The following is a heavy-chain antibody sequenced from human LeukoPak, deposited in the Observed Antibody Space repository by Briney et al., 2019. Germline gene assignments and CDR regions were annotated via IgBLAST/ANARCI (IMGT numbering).Heavy chain of an antibody. CDR3: ARGQYDISPFDY. V-gene: IGHV1-18*01. D-gene: IGHD3-9*01. Sequence: ASVKVSCKASGYTFTSYGISWVRQDPGQGLEWMGWISAYNGNTNYAQKLQGRVTITADKSTSTAYMELSSLRSEDTAVYYCARGQYDISPFDYWGQGTLVTVSS. CDR1: GYTFTSYG. J-gene: IGHJ4*02. CDR2: ISAYNGNT.